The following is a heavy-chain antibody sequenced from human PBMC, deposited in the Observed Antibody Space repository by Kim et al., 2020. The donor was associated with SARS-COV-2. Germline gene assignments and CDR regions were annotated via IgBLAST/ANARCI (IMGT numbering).Heavy chain of an antibody. J-gene: IGHJ4*02. D-gene: IGHD3-10*01. V-gene: IGHV3-21*01. CDR2: ISSSSSYI. CDR1: GFTFSSYS. Sequence: GGSLRLSCAASGFTFSSYSMNWVRQAPGKGLEWVSSISSSSSYIYYADSVKGRFTISRDNAKNSLYLQMNSLRAEDTAVYYCARGIPTALSGWGYWGQGTLVTVSS. CDR3: ARGIPTALSGWGY.